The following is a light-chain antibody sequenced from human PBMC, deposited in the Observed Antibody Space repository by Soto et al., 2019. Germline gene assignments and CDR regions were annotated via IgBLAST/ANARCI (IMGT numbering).Light chain of an antibody. V-gene: IGLV2-14*01. CDR3: SSYTSGSTLYV. CDR1: SSDVGSYNY. J-gene: IGLJ1*01. Sequence: QSALTQPACVSVSPGQSITISCTGTSSDVGSYNYVSWYQQHPGKAPRLMIYASSNRPSGVSHRFSGSRSGNTASLTISGLQAEDEADYFCSSYTSGSTLYVFGSGTKVTVL. CDR2: ASS.